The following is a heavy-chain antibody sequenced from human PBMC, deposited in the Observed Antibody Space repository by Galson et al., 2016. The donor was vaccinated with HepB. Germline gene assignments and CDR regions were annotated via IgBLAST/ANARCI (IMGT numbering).Heavy chain of an antibody. V-gene: IGHV6-1*01. CDR2: KYYRSHWYY. D-gene: IGHD1-14*01. CDR3: ARDAPGSSYFDY. J-gene: IGHJ4*02. CDR1: GDSVSSDVGV. Sequence: CAISGDSVSSDVGVWNWIRQSPSRGLEWLGRKYYRSHWYYDYAVAVNTRLVINPDTSRNPFSLQLSSVTPDDTAVYRCARDAPGSSYFDYWSQGTLVTVSS.